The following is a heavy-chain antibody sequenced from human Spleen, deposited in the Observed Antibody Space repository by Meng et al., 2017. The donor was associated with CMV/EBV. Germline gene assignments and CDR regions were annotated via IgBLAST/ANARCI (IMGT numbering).Heavy chain of an antibody. CDR2: IYYSGST. CDR1: GGSISSYY. Sequence: SETLSLTCTVSGGSISSYYWSWIRQPPGKGLEWIGYIYYSGSTNYNPSLKSRVTISVDTSKNQFSLKLSSVTAADTAVYYCAREVALHLWHDFWGQGTLVTVSS. CDR3: AREVALHLWHDF. D-gene: IGHD5-18*01. V-gene: IGHV4-59*12. J-gene: IGHJ4*02.